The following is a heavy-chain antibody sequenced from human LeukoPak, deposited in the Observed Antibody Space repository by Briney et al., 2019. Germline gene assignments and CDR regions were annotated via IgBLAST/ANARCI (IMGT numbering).Heavy chain of an antibody. Sequence: KPSETLSLTCTVSGGSLSSSSYYWGWIRQPPGKGLEWIGSIYYSGSTYYNPSLKSRVTISIDTSKNQFSLKLSSVTAADTAVYYCARQKGYSSGWYFDYWGQGTLVTVSS. CDR3: ARQKGYSSGWYFDY. CDR1: GGSLSSSSYY. CDR2: IYYSGST. D-gene: IGHD6-19*01. J-gene: IGHJ4*02. V-gene: IGHV4-39*01.